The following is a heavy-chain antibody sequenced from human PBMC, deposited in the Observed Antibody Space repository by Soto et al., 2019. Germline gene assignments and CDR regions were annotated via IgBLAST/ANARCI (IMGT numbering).Heavy chain of an antibody. CDR2: IYSGGST. D-gene: IGHD6-25*01. CDR3: ARAPRAADAFDI. V-gene: IGHV3-53*01. CDR1: GFTVSSNY. Sequence: GGSLRLSCAASGFTVSSNYMSWVRQAPGKGLEWVSVIYSGGSTYYADSVKGRFTISRDNSKNTLYLQMNSLRAEDTAVYYCARAPRAADAFDIWGQGTMVTVSS. J-gene: IGHJ3*02.